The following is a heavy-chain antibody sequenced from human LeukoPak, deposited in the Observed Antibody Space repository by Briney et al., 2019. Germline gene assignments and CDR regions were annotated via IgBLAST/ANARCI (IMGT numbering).Heavy chain of an antibody. CDR2: INWNGGIT. CDR1: GFTFDDYG. V-gene: IGHV3-20*04. D-gene: IGHD3-3*01. CDR3: ARDWSGDDY. Sequence: GGSLRLSCAASGFTFDDYGMSWVRQAPGKGLEWVSGINWNGGITAYADFVKGRFTISRDNAKNSLYLQMNSLRAEDTAVYYCARDWSGDDYWGQGTLVTVSS. J-gene: IGHJ4*02.